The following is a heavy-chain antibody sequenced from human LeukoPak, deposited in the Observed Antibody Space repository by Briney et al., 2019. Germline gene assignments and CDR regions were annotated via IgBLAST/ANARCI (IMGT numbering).Heavy chain of an antibody. Sequence: PSETLSLTCAVYGGSFSGYYWSWIRQPPGKGLEWIGEINHSGSTNYNPSLKSRVTISVDTSKNQYSLKLSSVTAADTAVYYCARGLKRRITIFGVVGGAFDYWGQGTLVTVSS. CDR1: GGSFSGYY. CDR3: ARGLKRRITIFGVVGGAFDY. D-gene: IGHD3-3*01. J-gene: IGHJ4*02. V-gene: IGHV4-34*01. CDR2: INHSGST.